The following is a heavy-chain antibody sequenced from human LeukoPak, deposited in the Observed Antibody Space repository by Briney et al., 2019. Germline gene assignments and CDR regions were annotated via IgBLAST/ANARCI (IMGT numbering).Heavy chain of an antibody. CDR1: GFTFSSYA. J-gene: IGHJ4*02. CDR2: ISSNGGST. Sequence: GGSLRLSCAASGFTFSSYAMHWVRQAPGKGLEYVSAISSNGGSTYYANSVKGRFTISRDNSKNTLYLQMGSLRAEDMAVYYCARDALQVGGYFDYWGQGTLVTVSS. V-gene: IGHV3-64*01. D-gene: IGHD1-26*01. CDR3: ARDALQVGGYFDY.